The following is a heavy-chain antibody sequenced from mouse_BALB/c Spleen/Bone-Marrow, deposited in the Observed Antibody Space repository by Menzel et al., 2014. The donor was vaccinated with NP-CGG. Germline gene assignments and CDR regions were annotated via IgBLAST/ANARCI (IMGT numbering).Heavy chain of an antibody. V-gene: IGHV14-3*02. CDR2: IDPAXXXT. CDR3: XXXXXXXXXFAX. Sequence: VQLQQPGAELVKPGAAVKLSCTGSGFNIKDTYMHWVKQRPEQGXXWIGRIDPAXXXTKYDPKFQGKATITADTSSNTAYLQFXXLTSEDTXXXXXXXXXXXXXXFAXWGXGXLVTVSA. CDR1: GFNIKDTY. J-gene: IGHJ3*01.